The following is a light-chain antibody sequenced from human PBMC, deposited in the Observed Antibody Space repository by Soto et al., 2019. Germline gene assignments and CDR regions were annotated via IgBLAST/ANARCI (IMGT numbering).Light chain of an antibody. CDR1: QSVSFY. V-gene: IGKV3-11*01. CDR3: QQYNNWWT. CDR2: DTS. Sequence: VLTQSPATLSLSPGERATLSCRASQSVSFYLAWYQQKPGQAPRLLIYDTSKRAPGIPARFSGSGSGTDFTLTITSVEPEDFAVYYCQQYNNWWTFGQGTKVEIK. J-gene: IGKJ1*01.